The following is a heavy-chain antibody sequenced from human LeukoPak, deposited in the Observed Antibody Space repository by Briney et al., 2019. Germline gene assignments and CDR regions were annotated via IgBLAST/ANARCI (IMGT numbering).Heavy chain of an antibody. CDR2: ISSSSSYI. V-gene: IGHV3-21*01. J-gene: IGHJ4*02. CDR1: GFTFSSYS. D-gene: IGHD6-13*01. Sequence: GGSLRLSCAASGFTFSSYSMTWVRQAPGKGLEWVSSISSSSSYIYYADSVKGRFTISRDNSKNTLYLQVNSLRAEDTAVYYCAKGRGSSWYACFDYWGQGTLVTVSS. CDR3: AKGRGSSWYACFDY.